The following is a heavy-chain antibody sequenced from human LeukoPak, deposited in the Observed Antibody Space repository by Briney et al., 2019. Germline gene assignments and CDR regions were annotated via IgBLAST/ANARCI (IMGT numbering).Heavy chain of an antibody. V-gene: IGHV1-18*01. CDR2: ISAHNGNT. D-gene: IGHD5-24*01. J-gene: IGHJ4*02. Sequence: ASVKVSCKASGYTFTSYGISWVRQAPGQGLEWMGWISAHNGNTNYAQKLQGRVTMTTDTSTSTAYMELRSLRSDDTAVYYCARSPSPEHPRDGYNGFVDYWGQGTLVTVSS. CDR1: GYTFTSYG. CDR3: ARSPSPEHPRDGYNGFVDY.